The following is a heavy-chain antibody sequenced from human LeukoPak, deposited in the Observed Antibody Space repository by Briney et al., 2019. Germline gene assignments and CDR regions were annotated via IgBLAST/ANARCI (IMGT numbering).Heavy chain of an antibody. CDR3: AKDLSWGKIDY. D-gene: IGHD3-16*01. J-gene: IGHJ4*02. Sequence: GGSLRLSCAASGFTFSSYGMHWVRQAPGKGLEWVAFIRYDGSNKYYADSVKGRFTISRDNSKNTLCLQMNSLRAEDTAVYYCAKDLSWGKIDYWGQGTLVTVSS. CDR1: GFTFSSYG. CDR2: IRYDGSNK. V-gene: IGHV3-30*02.